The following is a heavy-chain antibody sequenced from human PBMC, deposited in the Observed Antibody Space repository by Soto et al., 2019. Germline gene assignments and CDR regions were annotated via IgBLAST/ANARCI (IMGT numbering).Heavy chain of an antibody. CDR2: IDYSGST. V-gene: IGHV4-30-4*01. CDR1: GGSISNSDNY. J-gene: IGHJ4*02. D-gene: IGHD2-8*01. Sequence: QVQLQESGPGLVKPSQTLSLTCTVSGGSISNSDNYWSWIRQPPGKGLQWIGYIDYSGSTYYSPSLKSPITISLDTSKNQFSLRVTSVTASDTAIFYCARGSGVDESHYFDSWGQGTLVTVSS. CDR3: ARGSGVDESHYFDS.